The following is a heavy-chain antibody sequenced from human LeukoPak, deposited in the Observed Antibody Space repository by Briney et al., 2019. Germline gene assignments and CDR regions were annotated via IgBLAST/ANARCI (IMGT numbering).Heavy chain of an antibody. V-gene: IGHV3-30-3*01. Sequence: PGGSLRLSCAASAFTFSSYAMHWVRQAPGKGLEWVADISYDGSNKYYADSVKGRFTISRDNSKNTLYLQMNSLRAEDTAVYYCARDSRLLASGYYYGMDVWGQGTTVTVSS. D-gene: IGHD3-22*01. CDR2: ISYDGSNK. CDR3: ARDSRLLASGYYYGMDV. CDR1: AFTFSSYA. J-gene: IGHJ6*02.